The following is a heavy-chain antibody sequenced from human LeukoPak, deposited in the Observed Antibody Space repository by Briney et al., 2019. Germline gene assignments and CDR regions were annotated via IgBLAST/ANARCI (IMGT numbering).Heavy chain of an antibody. D-gene: IGHD3-22*01. Sequence: PGGSLRLSCAASGFTFSSYGMHWVRQAPGKGLEWVAVISYDGSNKYYADSVKGRFTISRDNSKNTLYLQMNSLRAEDTAAYYCAKDSSGPHDYWGQGTLVTVSS. CDR3: AKDSSGPHDY. CDR1: GFTFSSYG. J-gene: IGHJ4*02. V-gene: IGHV3-30*18. CDR2: ISYDGSNK.